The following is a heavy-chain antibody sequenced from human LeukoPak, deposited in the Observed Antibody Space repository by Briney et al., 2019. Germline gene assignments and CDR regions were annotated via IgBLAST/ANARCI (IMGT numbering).Heavy chain of an antibody. J-gene: IGHJ4*02. CDR3: ARDRGYGGYLIYFDY. Sequence: SETLSLTCTVSGGSISSNYWSWIRQPPGKGLEWIGYIYYSGSTNSNPSLKSRVTISVDTSKNQFSLNLSSVTAADTAVYYCARDRGYGGYLIYFDYWGQGTLVTVSS. V-gene: IGHV4-59*01. CDR2: IYYSGST. CDR1: GGSISSNY. D-gene: IGHD4-17*01.